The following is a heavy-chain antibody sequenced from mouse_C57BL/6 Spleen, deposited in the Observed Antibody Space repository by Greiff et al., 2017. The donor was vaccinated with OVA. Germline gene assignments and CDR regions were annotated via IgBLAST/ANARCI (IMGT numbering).Heavy chain of an antibody. CDR1: GFTFSSYT. CDR2: ISGGGGNT. V-gene: IGHV5-9*01. J-gene: IGHJ1*03. D-gene: IGHD2-10*02. CDR3: ARGGYGNYNWYFDV. Sequence: EVKLMESGGGLVKPGGSLKLSCAASGFTFSSYTMSWVRQTPEKRLEWVATISGGGGNTYYPDSVKGRFTISRDNAKNTLYLQMSSLRSEDTALYYCARGGYGNYNWYFDVWGTGTTVTVSS.